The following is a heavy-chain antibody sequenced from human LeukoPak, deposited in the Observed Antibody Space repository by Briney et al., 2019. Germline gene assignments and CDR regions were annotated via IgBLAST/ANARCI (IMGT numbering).Heavy chain of an antibody. Sequence: GGSLRLSCAASGFTFSSYWMSWVRQAPGKGLEWVANIKQDGSEKYYVDSVKGRFTISRDNAKNSLYLQMNSLRAEDTAVYYCARDLYCSSTSCSHFDYWGQGTLVTVSS. CDR1: GFTFSSYW. V-gene: IGHV3-7*01. CDR3: ARDLYCSSTSCSHFDY. CDR2: IKQDGSEK. D-gene: IGHD2-2*01. J-gene: IGHJ4*02.